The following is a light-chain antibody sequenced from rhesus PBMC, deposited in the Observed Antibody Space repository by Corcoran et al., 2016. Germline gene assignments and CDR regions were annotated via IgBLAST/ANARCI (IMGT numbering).Light chain of an antibody. J-gene: IGKJ2*01. CDR3: QQYSNWPYS. CDR1: QSVSSS. V-gene: IGKV3-42*03. Sequence: EIVMTQSPATLSLSPGERATLSCRASQSVSSSLAWYQQKPGQAPRLRIYGAFSRSHGIPDRFSGSGSGTEFTLTISSLEPEDFAVYYCQQYSNWPYSFGQGTKVEIK. CDR2: GAF.